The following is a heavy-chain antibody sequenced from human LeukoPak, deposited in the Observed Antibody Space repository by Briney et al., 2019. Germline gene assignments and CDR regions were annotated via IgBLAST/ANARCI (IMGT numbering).Heavy chain of an antibody. V-gene: IGHV3-7*04. J-gene: IGHJ4*02. CDR2: IKPDGSER. Sequence: GGSLRLSCAASGFAFSSNWMTWVRQAPGKGLEWVANIKPDGSERYYVESVKGRFTITRDNAKNSVFLQMDSLRAEDTALYYCARDYDWGQGTLVTVSS. CDR3: ARDYD. D-gene: IGHD3-16*01. CDR1: GFAFSSNW.